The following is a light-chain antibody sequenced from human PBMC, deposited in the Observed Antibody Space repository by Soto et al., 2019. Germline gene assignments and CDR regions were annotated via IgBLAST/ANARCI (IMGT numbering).Light chain of an antibody. CDR3: QQYNNWPPVT. J-gene: IGKJ1*01. CDR2: GAS. CDR1: QSVSSN. V-gene: IGKV3-15*01. Sequence: EIVMTQSPATLSVSPGERATLSCRASQSVSSNLAWYQQKPGQAPRLLIYGASTRATGIPARFSGSGSGTEFTLTISSLLSEDFAVYYCQQYNNWPPVTFGQGTRWISN.